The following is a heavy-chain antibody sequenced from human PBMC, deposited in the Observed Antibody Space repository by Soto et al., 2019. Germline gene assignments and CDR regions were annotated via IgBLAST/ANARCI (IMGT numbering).Heavy chain of an antibody. CDR2: IDPSDSYT. CDR1: GYSFTSYW. J-gene: IGHJ5*02. D-gene: IGHD2-2*01. CDR3: ARADIVVVPAARGWFDP. Sequence: EVQLVQSGAEVKKPGESLRISCKGSGYSFTSYWISWVRQMPGKGLEWMGRIDPSDSYTNYSPSFQGHVTISADKSISTAYLQWSSLKASDTAMYYCARADIVVVPAARGWFDPWGQGTLVTVSS. V-gene: IGHV5-10-1*03.